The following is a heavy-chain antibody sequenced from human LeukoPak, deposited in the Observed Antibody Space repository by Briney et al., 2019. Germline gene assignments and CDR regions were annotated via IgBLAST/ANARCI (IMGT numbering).Heavy chain of an antibody. V-gene: IGHV3-23*01. D-gene: IGHD2-2*01. Sequence: GGSLRLSCAAFGFTFSSYAMNWVRQAPGKGLEWVSGISGSGGSTYYADSVKGRFTISRDNSKNTLYLQMNSLRAEDTAVYYCAKKRPLFDIVVVPAAGDPSGSYWGPTDYWAREPWSPSPQ. CDR1: GFTFSSYA. CDR3: AKKRPLFDIVVVPAAGDPSGSYWGPTDY. J-gene: IGHJ4*02. CDR2: ISGSGGST.